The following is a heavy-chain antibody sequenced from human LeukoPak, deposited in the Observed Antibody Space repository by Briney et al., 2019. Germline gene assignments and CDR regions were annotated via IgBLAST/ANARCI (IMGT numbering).Heavy chain of an antibody. V-gene: IGHV4-30-2*01. CDR3: ARGGAITGTTSFDY. Sequence: SSETLSLTCAVSGGSISSGGYSWTWIRQPPGKGLEWIGYIYHSGSTYYNPSLKSRVTISVDRYKNQFSLKLGPVTAADTAVYYCARGGAITGTTSFDYWGQGTLVTVSS. CDR2: IYHSGST. D-gene: IGHD1-7*01. CDR1: GGSISSGGYS. J-gene: IGHJ4*02.